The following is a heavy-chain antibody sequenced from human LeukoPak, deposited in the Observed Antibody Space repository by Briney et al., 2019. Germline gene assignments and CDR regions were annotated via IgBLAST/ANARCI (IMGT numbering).Heavy chain of an antibody. Sequence: GGSLRLSCAASGFPFSSYTLNWVRQAPGKGLEWVSSISSSSSYIYYADSVKGRFTISRDNAKNSLYLQMNSLRAEDTAVYYCARVGYSYGHAFDIWGQGTMVTVSS. CDR3: ARVGYSYGHAFDI. CDR1: GFPFSSYT. CDR2: ISSSSSYI. V-gene: IGHV3-21*01. J-gene: IGHJ3*02. D-gene: IGHD5-18*01.